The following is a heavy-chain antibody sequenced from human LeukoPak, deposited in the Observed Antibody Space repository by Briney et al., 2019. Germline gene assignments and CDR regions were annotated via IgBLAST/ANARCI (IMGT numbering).Heavy chain of an antibody. D-gene: IGHD3-10*01. V-gene: IGHV4-61*08. J-gene: IGHJ4*02. CDR3: ARHGVISYGSGSYFYIDY. CDR2: IYYSGST. CDR1: GGSISGGSISGYH. Sequence: SQTLSLTCSVSGGSISGGSISGYHWSWIRQPPGKGLEWIGYIYYSGSTNYNPSLKSRVTISVDTSKNQFSLKLSSVTAADTAVYYCARHGVISYGSGSYFYIDYWGQGTLVTVSS.